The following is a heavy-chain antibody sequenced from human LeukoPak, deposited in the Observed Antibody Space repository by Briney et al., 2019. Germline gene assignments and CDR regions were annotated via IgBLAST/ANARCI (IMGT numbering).Heavy chain of an antibody. CDR3: ASDLQPTAAGYRSGYF. V-gene: IGHV3-15*01. Sequence: GGSLRLSCAVSEFTFSAAWMSWVRQAPGKGLEWVGRIKSKADGGTTDYAAPVKGRFTISRDDSKNTLYLEMNSLKAEDTAVYYCASDLQPTAAGYRSGYFWGQGTLVTVSS. CDR2: IKSKADGGTT. D-gene: IGHD6-13*01. J-gene: IGHJ4*02. CDR1: EFTFSAAW.